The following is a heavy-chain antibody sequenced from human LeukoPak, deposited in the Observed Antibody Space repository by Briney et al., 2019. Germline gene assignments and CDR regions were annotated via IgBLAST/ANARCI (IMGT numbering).Heavy chain of an antibody. Sequence: GGSLRLSCAASGFSFSSYGMHWVRQAPGKGLEWVAVISYDGSNKYYSDSVKGRFTISRDNSKNTLYLQLKSLRVEDTAVYYCAKAPFGDGDSGGSDYWGQGTLVTVSS. CDR2: ISYDGSNK. J-gene: IGHJ4*02. CDR3: AKAPFGDGDSGGSDY. D-gene: IGHD4-17*01. CDR1: GFSFSSYG. V-gene: IGHV3-30*18.